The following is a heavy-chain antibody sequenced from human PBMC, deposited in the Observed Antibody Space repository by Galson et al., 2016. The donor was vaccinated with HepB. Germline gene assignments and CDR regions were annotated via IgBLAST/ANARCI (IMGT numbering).Heavy chain of an antibody. CDR3: ALFGSSTSFAY. CDR2: IYYGGTT. J-gene: IGHJ4*02. Sequence: SETLSLTCTVSGGSISAYYWTWIRQSPGKGLEWIGCIYYGGTTHHNPSLKSRVTISVDTSKNQFSLRLNSVTAADTAVYYCALFGSSTSFAYWGQGAPVTVSS. CDR1: GGSISAYY. V-gene: IGHV4-59*01. D-gene: IGHD2-2*01.